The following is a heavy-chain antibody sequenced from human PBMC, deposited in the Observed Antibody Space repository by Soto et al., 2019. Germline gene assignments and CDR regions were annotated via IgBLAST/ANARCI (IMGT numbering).Heavy chain of an antibody. CDR3: ARGGAVGYGMDG. Sequence: QVQVVESGGGVVQPGRSLRLSCEASGFSIRNYGMHWVRQAPGKGLEWVALITYDGRNEYYGDSVKGRFTISRDSSKNTWYLQMRGLIFEDMAVYYCARGGAVGYGMDGWGQGTTVTVSS. V-gene: IGHV3-33*05. D-gene: IGHD5-12*01. J-gene: IGHJ6*02. CDR1: GFSIRNYG. CDR2: ITYDGRNE.